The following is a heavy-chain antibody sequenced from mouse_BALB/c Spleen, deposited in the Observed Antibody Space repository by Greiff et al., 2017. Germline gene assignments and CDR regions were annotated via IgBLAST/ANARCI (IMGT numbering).Heavy chain of an antibody. D-gene: IGHD1-1*01. J-gene: IGHJ2*01. CDR3: ARGGHYYGSSHYFDY. V-gene: IGHV1-7*01. Sequence: VQLQQSGAELAKPGASVKMSCKASGYTFTSYWMHWVNQRPGQGLEWIGYINPSTGYTEYNQKFKDKATLTADKSSSTAYMQLSSLTSEDSAVYYCARGGHYYGSSHYFDYWGQGTTLTVSS. CDR2: INPSTGYT. CDR1: GYTFTSYW.